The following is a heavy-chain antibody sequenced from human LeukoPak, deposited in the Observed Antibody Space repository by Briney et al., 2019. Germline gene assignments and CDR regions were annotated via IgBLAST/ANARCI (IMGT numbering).Heavy chain of an antibody. J-gene: IGHJ4*02. Sequence: GGSLSLTCAASGCTFSSYGMSWVRQAPGKGLEWVSGISGSGGSTYYADSVKGRFSISRDNSRNTLYLQMSSLKTEDTAVYYFTTEFGGHGYWGQGTLVTVSA. D-gene: IGHD4-23*01. V-gene: IGHV3-23*01. CDR2: ISGSGGST. CDR1: GCTFSSYG. CDR3: TTEFGGHGY.